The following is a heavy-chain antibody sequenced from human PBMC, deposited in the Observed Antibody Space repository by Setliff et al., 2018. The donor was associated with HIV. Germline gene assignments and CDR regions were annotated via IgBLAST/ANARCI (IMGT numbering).Heavy chain of an antibody. V-gene: IGHV3-23*01. CDR1: GFTFRSYA. Sequence: PGGSLRLSCGASGFTFRSYAMNWVRQAPGKGLEWVSTISGSGGNTPYADSVKGRFTIFRDNSKNTLYLQMNSLRAEDTAVYYCAKDFQWSTVNTPLNYQYGMDVWGQGTLVTVSS. D-gene: IGHD4-17*01. CDR3: AKDFQWSTVNTPLNYQYGMDV. J-gene: IGHJ4*02. CDR2: ISGSGGNT.